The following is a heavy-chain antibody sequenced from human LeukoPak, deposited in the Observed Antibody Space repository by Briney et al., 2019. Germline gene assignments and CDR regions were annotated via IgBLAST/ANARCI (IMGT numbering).Heavy chain of an antibody. CDR3: AGSIAVAGTIDY. CDR2: IWHDGSNK. J-gene: IGHJ4*02. V-gene: IGHV3-33*01. D-gene: IGHD6-19*01. CDR1: GFTFSSHG. Sequence: GGSLRLSCAASGFTFSSHGMHWVRQAPGKGLEWVAVIWHDGSNKYYADSVKGRFTISRDNSKNTLYLQMNGLRVEDTAVYYCAGSIAVAGTIDYWGQGTLVTVSS.